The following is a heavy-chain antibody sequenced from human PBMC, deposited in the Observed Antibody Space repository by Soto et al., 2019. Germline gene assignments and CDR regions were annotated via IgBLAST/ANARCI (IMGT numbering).Heavy chain of an antibody. D-gene: IGHD3-22*01. CDR2: IIPIFGTA. CDR3: ASGGTYYYDSSGYYAFGY. Sequence: ASVKVSCKASGGTFSSYAISWVRQAPGQGLEWMGGIIPIFGTANYAQKFQGRVTITADESTSTAYMELSSLRSEDTAVYYCASGGTYYYDSSGYYAFGYWGQGTLVTVSS. CDR1: GGTFSSYA. V-gene: IGHV1-69*13. J-gene: IGHJ4*02.